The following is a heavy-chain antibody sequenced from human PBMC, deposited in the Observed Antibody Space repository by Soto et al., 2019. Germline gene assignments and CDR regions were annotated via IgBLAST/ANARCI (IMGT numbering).Heavy chain of an antibody. J-gene: IGHJ6*02. CDR1: GFTFDTYG. D-gene: IGHD1-1*01. CDR3: ARVTPGNNLYYFSGLDF. V-gene: IGHV3-30-3*01. CDR2: ISYEGSNT. Sequence: GGSLRLSCVASGFTFDTYGIHWVRQAPGKGLQWVALISYEGSNTYYADSVRGRFTISRDNSKNTLYLQMNTLRPEDTGVYCCARVTPGNNLYYFSGLDFWGQGTSVTVSS.